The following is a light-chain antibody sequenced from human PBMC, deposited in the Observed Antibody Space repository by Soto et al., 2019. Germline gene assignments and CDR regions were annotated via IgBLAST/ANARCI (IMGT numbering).Light chain of an antibody. CDR2: KAS. J-gene: IGKJ1*01. CDR1: QSISNW. V-gene: IGKV1-5*03. CDR3: QQYNTYPWT. Sequence: DIQMTQSPSTLSASVGDRVTITCRASQSISNWLAWYQQKPGKAPKLLIYKASSLEGGVPSRFSGSGSGTEFTLTISSLQPDDFAIYYCQQYNTYPWTFGQGTKVEIK.